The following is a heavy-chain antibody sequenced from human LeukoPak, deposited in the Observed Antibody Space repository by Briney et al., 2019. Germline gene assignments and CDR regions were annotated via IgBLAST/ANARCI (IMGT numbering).Heavy chain of an antibody. V-gene: IGHV3-7*03. J-gene: IGHJ5*02. Sequence: PGGSLRLSCAASGFSFTSYWMSWVRQAPGKGLEWVANIKQDGSEKDYVDSVKGRFTISRDNPKTSLYLQMNSLRADATAVYYCTKTYGPGSNGEFDHWGQGTLVTVSS. CDR1: GFSFTSYW. CDR3: TKTYGPGSNGEFDH. D-gene: IGHD3-10*01. CDR2: IKQDGSEK.